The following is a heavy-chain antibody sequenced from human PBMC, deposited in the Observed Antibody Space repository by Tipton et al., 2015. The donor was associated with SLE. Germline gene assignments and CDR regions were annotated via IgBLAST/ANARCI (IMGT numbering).Heavy chain of an antibody. D-gene: IGHD6-6*01. CDR1: GFTFSSYW. V-gene: IGHV3-7*01. J-gene: IGHJ4*02. CDR2: IKQDGSEK. CDR3: ARALSSLLFDY. Sequence: SLRLSCAASGFTFSSYWMSWVRQAPGKGLEWVANIKQDGSEKYYVDSVKGRFTISRDNAKNSLFLQMNSLRAEDTAVYYCARALSSLLFDYWGRGTLVTVSS.